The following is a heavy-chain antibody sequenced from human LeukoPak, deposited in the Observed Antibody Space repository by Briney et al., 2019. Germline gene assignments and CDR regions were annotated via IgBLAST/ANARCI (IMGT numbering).Heavy chain of an antibody. V-gene: IGHV3-30*03. Sequence: PGGSLRLSCAASGFTFSSYGMHWVRQAPGKGLEWVAVISYDGSNKYYADSVKGRFTISRDNSKNTLYLQMNSLRAEDTAVYYRATLDGVDYWGQGTLVTVSS. J-gene: IGHJ4*02. CDR2: ISYDGSNK. CDR1: GFTFSSYG. D-gene: IGHD1-1*01. CDR3: ATLDGVDY.